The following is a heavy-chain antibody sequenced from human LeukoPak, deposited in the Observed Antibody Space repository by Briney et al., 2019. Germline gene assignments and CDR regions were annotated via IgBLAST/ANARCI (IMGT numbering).Heavy chain of an antibody. CDR3: ASRSELDY. Sequence: GGSLRLSCAASGFTFNSHSMNWVRQTPGKGLEWVSSISSSSDYRDYADSVKGRFTISRDNAKNSLYLQMNSLRVEDTAVYYCASRSELDYWGQGTLVTVSS. CDR2: ISSSSDYR. V-gene: IGHV3-21*01. D-gene: IGHD3-16*02. CDR1: GFTFNSHS. J-gene: IGHJ4*02.